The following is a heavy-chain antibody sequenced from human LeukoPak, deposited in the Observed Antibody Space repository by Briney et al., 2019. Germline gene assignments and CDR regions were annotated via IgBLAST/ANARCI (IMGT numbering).Heavy chain of an antibody. CDR1: GYTFSSYS. J-gene: IGHJ4*02. D-gene: IGHD6-13*01. Sequence: GGSLRLSCAASGYTFSSYSINWVRQAPGKGLEWVSYISSSSNTIYYADSVKGRFTISRDNAKNSLYLQMNSLRAEDTAVYYCARDGFIAAAGIRGAPSDYWGQGTLVTVSS. V-gene: IGHV3-48*01. CDR2: ISSSSNTI. CDR3: ARDGFIAAAGIRGAPSDY.